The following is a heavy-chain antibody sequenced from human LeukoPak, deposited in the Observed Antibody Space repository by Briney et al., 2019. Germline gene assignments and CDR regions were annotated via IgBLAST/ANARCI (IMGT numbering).Heavy chain of an antibody. J-gene: IGHJ1*01. Sequence: GGSLRLSCAASGFTFSSYEMNWVRQAPGKGLEWVSYISSSGSTIYYADSVKGRFTISRDNAKNSLYLQMNSLRAEDTAVYYCARDGWYSGSYSYFQHWGQDTLVTVSS. V-gene: IGHV3-48*03. CDR2: ISSSGSTI. CDR3: ARDGWYSGSYSYFQH. CDR1: GFTFSSYE. D-gene: IGHD1-26*01.